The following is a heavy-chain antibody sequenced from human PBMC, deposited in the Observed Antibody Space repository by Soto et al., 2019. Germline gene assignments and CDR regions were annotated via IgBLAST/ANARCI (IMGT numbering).Heavy chain of an antibody. CDR1: GFTFGDYA. CDR3: TRVPTMVRGFYYYYYGMDV. J-gene: IGHJ6*02. V-gene: IGHV3-49*01. D-gene: IGHD3-10*01. Sequence: GGSLRLSCTASGFTFGDYAMSWFRQAPGKGLEWVGFIRSKAYGGTTEYAASVKGRFTISRDGSKSIAYLQMNSLKTEDTAVYYCTRVPTMVRGFYYYYYGMDVWGQGTTVTVSS. CDR2: IRSKAYGGTT.